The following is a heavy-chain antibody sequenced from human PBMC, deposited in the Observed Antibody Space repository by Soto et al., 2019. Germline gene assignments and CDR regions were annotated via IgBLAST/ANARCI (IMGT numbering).Heavy chain of an antibody. CDR2: INPNSGGT. CDR3: ARGVHYDSSGYYYFY. Sequence: ASVKVSCKASGYTFTGYYMHWVRQAPGQGLEWMGWINPNSGGTNYAQKFQGRVTMTRDTSISTAYMELSRLRSDDTAVYYCARGVHYDSSGYYYFYWGRGTLVTVSS. J-gene: IGHJ4*02. D-gene: IGHD3-22*01. CDR1: GYTFTGYY. V-gene: IGHV1-2*02.